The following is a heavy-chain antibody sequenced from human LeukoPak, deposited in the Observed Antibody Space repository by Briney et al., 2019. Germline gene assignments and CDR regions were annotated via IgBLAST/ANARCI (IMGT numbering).Heavy chain of an antibody. CDR3: ARSRSQDWFDP. V-gene: IGHV3-21*01. J-gene: IGHJ5*02. CDR1: GFTFSSYS. CDR2: ISSSSSYI. Sequence: GGSLRLSCAASGFTFSSYSMNWVRQAPGKGLEWVSSISSSSSYIYYAGSVKGRFTISRDNAKNSLYLQMNSLRAEDTAVYYCARSRSQDWFDPWGQGTLVTVSS.